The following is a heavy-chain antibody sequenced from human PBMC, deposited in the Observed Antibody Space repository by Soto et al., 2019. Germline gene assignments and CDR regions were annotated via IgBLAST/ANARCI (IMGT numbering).Heavy chain of an antibody. D-gene: IGHD3-3*01. V-gene: IGHV3-23*01. J-gene: IGHJ4*02. Sequence: PGGSLRLSCAASGFSFGSYALSWVRQAPGKGLEWGSRISGSDGKTFYADAVKGRFSISRDTSQNTLYLQMNSLTADDTAIYYCARWSYLDYWGQGTRVTVSS. CDR1: GFSFGSYA. CDR2: ISGSDGKT. CDR3: ARWSYLDY.